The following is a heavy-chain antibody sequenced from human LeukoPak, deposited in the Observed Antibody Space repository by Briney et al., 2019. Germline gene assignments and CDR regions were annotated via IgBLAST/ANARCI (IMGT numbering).Heavy chain of an antibody. D-gene: IGHD1-1*01. CDR2: IYYSGST. Sequence: PSETLSLTCAVYGGSFSGYYWSWIRQPPGKGLEWIGYIYYSGSTYYNPSLKSRVTISVDTSKNQFSLKLSSVTAADTAVYYCASFLRWNPSYFDCWGQGTLVTVSS. V-gene: IGHV4-30-4*08. CDR1: GGSFSGYY. CDR3: ASFLRWNPSYFDC. J-gene: IGHJ4*02.